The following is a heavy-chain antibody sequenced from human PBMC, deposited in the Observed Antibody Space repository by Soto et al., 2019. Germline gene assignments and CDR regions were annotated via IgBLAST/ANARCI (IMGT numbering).Heavy chain of an antibody. CDR2: IIPIFGTA. Sequence: VSCKASGGTFSSYAISWVRQAPGQGLEWMGGIIPIFGTANYAQKFQGRVTITADESTSTAYMELSSLRSEDTAVYYCARDVCGGSCYWYYWGQGPLVTVSS. CDR3: ARDVCGGSCYWYY. CDR1: GGTFSSYA. D-gene: IGHD2-15*01. J-gene: IGHJ4*02. V-gene: IGHV1-69*01.